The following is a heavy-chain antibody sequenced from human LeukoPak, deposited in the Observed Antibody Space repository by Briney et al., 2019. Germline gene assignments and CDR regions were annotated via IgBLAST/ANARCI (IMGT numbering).Heavy chain of an antibody. CDR1: GDSVSSNSVT. Sequence: SQTLSLTCASSGDSVSSNSVTWNWIRQSPSRGLEWLGRTYYRSTWYNDYAVSVRGRITVDPDTSKNQFSLHLNSVTPEDTAVYYCARRLTQYDCFDPWGQGILVTVSS. D-gene: IGHD2-2*01. CDR3: ARRLTQYDCFDP. V-gene: IGHV6-1*01. J-gene: IGHJ5*02. CDR2: TYYRSTWYN.